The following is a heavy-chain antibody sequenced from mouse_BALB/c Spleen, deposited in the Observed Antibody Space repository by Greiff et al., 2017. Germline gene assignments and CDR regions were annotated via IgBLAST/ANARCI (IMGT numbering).Heavy chain of an antibody. CDR3: ARCYGNYLYYFDY. CDR1: GFSLTSYG. Sequence: QVQLKQSGPGLVAPSQSLSITCTVSGFSLTSYGVHWVRQPPGKGLEWLGVIWAGGSTDYNAAFISRLSISKDNSKSQVFFKMNSLQADDTAIYYCARCYGNYLYYFDYWGQGTTLTVSS. D-gene: IGHD2-1*01. J-gene: IGHJ2*01. CDR2: IWAGGST. V-gene: IGHV2-9*02.